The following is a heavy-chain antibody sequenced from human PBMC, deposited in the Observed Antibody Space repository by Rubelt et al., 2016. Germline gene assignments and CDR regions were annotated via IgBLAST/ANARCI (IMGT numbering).Heavy chain of an antibody. J-gene: IGHJ4*02. D-gene: IGHD3-10*01. CDR2: IHPSGST. CDR1: GGSISTYY. Sequence: QVQLQESGPGLLKPSETLSLTCTVSGGSISTYYCTWIRQPPGKGLEWIGEIHPSGSTNYNPSLKSRVTISAETSKNQFSLNLNAVTAADTAVYYCARGLDSTKTGADWGQGTLVTVSS. V-gene: IGHV4-34*01. CDR3: ARGLDSTKTGAD.